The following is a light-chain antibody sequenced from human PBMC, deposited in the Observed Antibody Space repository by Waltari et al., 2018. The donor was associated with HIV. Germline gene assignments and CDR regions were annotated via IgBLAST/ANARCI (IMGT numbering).Light chain of an antibody. CDR2: EVS. CDR3: SSYTSSNTLI. V-gene: IGLV2-14*01. Sequence: QSALTQPASVSGSPGQSITISCTGTSNAIGGYNFVSWSQHHPGKAPKLMISEVSKRPSWVSDRFSGSKSGNAASLTIAGLQAEDEADYYCSSYTSSNTLIFGGGTRLTVL. CDR1: SNAIGGYNF. J-gene: IGLJ2*01.